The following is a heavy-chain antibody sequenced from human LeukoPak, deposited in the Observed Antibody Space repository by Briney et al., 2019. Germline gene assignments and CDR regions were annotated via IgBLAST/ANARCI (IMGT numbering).Heavy chain of an antibody. D-gene: IGHD2-15*01. CDR1: GFTFSSYG. CDR2: IWYDGSNK. V-gene: IGHV3-33*01. Sequence: GGSLRLSCAASGFTFSSYGMHWVRQAPGKGLEWVAVIWYDGSNKYYADSVKGRFTIPRDNSKNTLYLQMNSLRAEDTAVYYCARGGYCSGGSCYSSPWFDPWGQGTLVTVSS. CDR3: ARGGYCSGGSCYSSPWFDP. J-gene: IGHJ5*02.